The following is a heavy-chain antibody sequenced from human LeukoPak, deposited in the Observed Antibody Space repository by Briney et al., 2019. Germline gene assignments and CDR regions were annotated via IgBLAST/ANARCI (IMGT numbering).Heavy chain of an antibody. V-gene: IGHV5-51*01. CDR1: GYSFTSNW. CDR2: IYPGDSDT. D-gene: IGHD6-13*01. Sequence: GDSLKISCKGSGYSFTSNWIGWVRQMPVKGLEWMGIIYPGDSDTRYSPSFQGQVTMSADKSISTAYLQWSSLKASDTAMYYCARNPSGYHFDYWGQGTLVTVSS. J-gene: IGHJ4*02. CDR3: ARNPSGYHFDY.